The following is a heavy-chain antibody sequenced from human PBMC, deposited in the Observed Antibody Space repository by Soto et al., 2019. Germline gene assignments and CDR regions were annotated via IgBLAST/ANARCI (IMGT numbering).Heavy chain of an antibody. V-gene: IGHV3-23*01. CDR2: ISGGGSNT. D-gene: IGHD4-4*01. CDR3: AKDSNKYSSSLRGRYFDY. J-gene: IGHJ4*02. CDR1: GFPFSSYV. Sequence: EVQLLESGGGLVQRGGSLRLPCAASGFPFSSYVMAWVRQAPGKGLEWVSGISGGGSNTFYAGSVKGRFTISRDNSKNTLLLQMNSLGAEDTAVYYCAKDSNKYSSSLRGRYFDYWGQGIGVTVSS.